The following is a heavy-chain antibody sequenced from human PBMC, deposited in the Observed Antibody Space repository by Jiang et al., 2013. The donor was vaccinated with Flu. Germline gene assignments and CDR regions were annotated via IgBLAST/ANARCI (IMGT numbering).Heavy chain of an antibody. CDR1: GFDFTVSP. V-gene: IGHV3-73*01. CDR2: IRTTANNYAA. D-gene: IGHD3-3*01. Sequence: VQLVESGGGLVQPGGSLTLSCAASGFDFTVSPIHWVRQASGKGLEWVGRIRTTANNYAALYAASVTGRFTISRDDSKNMTYLQMNRLKTEDTALYYCTPGVTATYWGHGTRVTVSS. J-gene: IGHJ4*01. CDR3: TPGVTATY.